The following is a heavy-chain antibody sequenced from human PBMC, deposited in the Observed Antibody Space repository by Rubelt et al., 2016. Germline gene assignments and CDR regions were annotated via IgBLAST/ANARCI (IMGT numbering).Heavy chain of an antibody. CDR3: ARFILRHAFDI. CDR2: IYSGGST. V-gene: IGHV3-53*04. CDR1: GFTVSSNY. D-gene: IGHD1-26*01. J-gene: IGHJ3*02. Sequence: EPGGGVVQPGRSLRLSCAASGFTVSSNYMSWVRQAPGKGLEWVSVIYSGGSTYYADSVKGRFTISRHNSKNTLYLQMNSLRAEDTAVYYCARFILRHAFDIWGQGTMVTVSS.